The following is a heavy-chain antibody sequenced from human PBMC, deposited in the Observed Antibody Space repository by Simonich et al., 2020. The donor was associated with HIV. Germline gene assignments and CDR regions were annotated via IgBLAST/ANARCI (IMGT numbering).Heavy chain of an antibody. J-gene: IGHJ4*02. CDR3: AFGGGFDY. CDR2: IKQDGSEK. CDR1: GFTFSSYW. Sequence: EVQLVESGGGLVQPGGSLRLSCAASGFTFSSYWMSWVRQAPGRWLERVANIKQDGSEKYYVDSVKGRFTISRDNAKNSLYLQMNSLRAEDTAVYYCAFGGGFDYWGQGTLVTVSS. D-gene: IGHD3-16*01. V-gene: IGHV3-7*01.